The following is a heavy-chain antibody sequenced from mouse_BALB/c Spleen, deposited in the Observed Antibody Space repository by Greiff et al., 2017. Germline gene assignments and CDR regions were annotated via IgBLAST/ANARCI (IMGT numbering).Heavy chain of an antibody. J-gene: IGHJ1*01. CDR3: TRRGYYEEYFDV. Sequence: QVQLQQSGAELVRPGASVTLSCKASGYTFTDYEMHWVKQRPGQGLEWIGEINPSNGGTNFNEKFKSKATLTVDKSSSTAYMQLSSLTSEDSAVYYCTRRGYYEEYFDVWGAGTTVTVSS. D-gene: IGHD2-3*01. V-gene: IGHV1S81*02. CDR2: INPSNGGT. CDR1: GYTFTDYE.